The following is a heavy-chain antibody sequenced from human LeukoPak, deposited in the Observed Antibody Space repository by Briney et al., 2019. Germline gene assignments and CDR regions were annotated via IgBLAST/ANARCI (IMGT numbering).Heavy chain of an antibody. J-gene: IGHJ4*02. CDR1: GGSISTTSYY. D-gene: IGHD3-10*01. CDR2: INHSGST. CDR3: ARGLRYYGSGSYYQGSDY. V-gene: IGHV4-39*07. Sequence: SETLSLTCTVSGGSISTTSYYWGWVRQPPGKGLEWIGEINHSGSTNYNPSLKSRVTISVDTSKNQFSLKLSSVTAADTAVYYCARGLRYYGSGSYYQGSDYWGQGTLVTVSS.